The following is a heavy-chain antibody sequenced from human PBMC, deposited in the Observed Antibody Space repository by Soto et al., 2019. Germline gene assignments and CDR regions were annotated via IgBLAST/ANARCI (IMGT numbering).Heavy chain of an antibody. Sequence: ESGGGLVQPGGSLRLSSAASVFTFSSYAMSWVRQAPGKGLEWGSAISGSGGSTYYADSVKGRFTISRDNSNNTLYLQMNSLRSEYTVVYYCAKSRQKELCSSTSCLDRVIDYWVPGSLVTVSS. V-gene: IGHV3-23*01. CDR2: ISGSGGST. CDR1: VFTFSSYA. D-gene: IGHD2-2*01. CDR3: AKSRQKELCSSTSCLDRVIDY. J-gene: IGHJ4*02.